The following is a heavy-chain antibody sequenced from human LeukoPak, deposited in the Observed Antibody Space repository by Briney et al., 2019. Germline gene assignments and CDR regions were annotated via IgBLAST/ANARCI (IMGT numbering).Heavy chain of an antibody. D-gene: IGHD2-15*01. CDR1: GGSISSYY. V-gene: IGHV4-59*01. CDR2: IYYSGST. Sequence: SETLSLTCTVSGGSISSYYWSWIRQPPGKGLEWIGYIYYSGSTNYNPSLKSRVTISVDTSKNQFSLKLSSVTAADTAVYYCARGEYGCSGGSCYYYYYYMDVWGKGTTVTVSS. CDR3: ARGEYGCSGGSCYYYYYYMDV. J-gene: IGHJ6*03.